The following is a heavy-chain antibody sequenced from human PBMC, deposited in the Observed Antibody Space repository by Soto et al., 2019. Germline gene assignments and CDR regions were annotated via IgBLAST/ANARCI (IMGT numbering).Heavy chain of an antibody. CDR1: GFTFSTYG. V-gene: IGHV3-33*01. J-gene: IGHJ4*02. CDR3: ARVLRGYDYPFDY. Sequence: HPGVSLRLSCAASGFTFSTYGTHWVRQAPGKGLEWVAVMWYDGSNKYYADSVKGRFTISRDNPKNTVYLGMNSLRAEDTAVYYCARVLRGYDYPFDYWGQGTLVTVSS. CDR2: MWYDGSNK. D-gene: IGHD5-18*01.